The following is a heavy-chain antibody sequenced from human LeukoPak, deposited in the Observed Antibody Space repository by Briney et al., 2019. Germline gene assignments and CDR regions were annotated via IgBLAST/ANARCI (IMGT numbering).Heavy chain of an antibody. CDR1: GFTFSSYS. D-gene: IGHD6-19*01. Sequence: TGGSLRLSCAASGFTFSSYSMNWVRQAPGKGLEWVSYISSSSSTIYYADSVKGRFTISRDNAKNSLYLQMNSLRAEDTAVYYCARDCSGGYFELHYFDYWGQGTLVTVSS. CDR2: ISSSSSTI. J-gene: IGHJ4*02. CDR3: ARDCSGGYFELHYFDY. V-gene: IGHV3-48*04.